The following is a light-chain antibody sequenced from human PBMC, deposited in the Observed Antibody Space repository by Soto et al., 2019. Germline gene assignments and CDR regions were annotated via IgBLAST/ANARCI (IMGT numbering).Light chain of an antibody. CDR2: KAS. CDR1: QTIINW. V-gene: IGKV1-5*03. Sequence: DIQMTQFPSTLSASVGDRVTITCRASQTIINWLAWYQQKPGKAPKRLIYKASSLKSGVPSRFSGSGSGTEVTLTISSLQPDELATYYCQQYNSYAYTVGQGTKLESK. J-gene: IGKJ2*01. CDR3: QQYNSYAYT.